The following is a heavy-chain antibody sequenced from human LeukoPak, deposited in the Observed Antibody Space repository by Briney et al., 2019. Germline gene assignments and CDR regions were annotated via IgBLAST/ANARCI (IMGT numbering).Heavy chain of an antibody. CDR3: ARDITMIVVGPFDY. J-gene: IGHJ4*02. Sequence: ASVKVSCKISGDTLSQLTIHWVRQAPGEGLEKMGRFDPEYGEKVFAQKFQGRVTMTRDTSISTAYMELSRLRSDDTAVYYCARDITMIVVGPFDYWGQGTLVTVSS. CDR1: GDTLSQLT. V-gene: IGHV1-24*01. D-gene: IGHD3-22*01. CDR2: FDPEYGEK.